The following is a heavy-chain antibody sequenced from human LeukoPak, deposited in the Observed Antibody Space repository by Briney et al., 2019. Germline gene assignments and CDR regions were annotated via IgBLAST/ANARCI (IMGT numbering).Heavy chain of an antibody. D-gene: IGHD3-16*02. V-gene: IGHV1-18*01. CDR2: ISAYNGNT. CDR3: ARDRGYDYVWGSYRHPGPNFDY. J-gene: IGHJ4*02. Sequence: ASVKVSCKASGYTFTSYGISWVRQAPGQGLEWMGWISAYNGNTNYAQKLQGRVTMTTDTSTSTAYMELRSLRSDDTAVYYCARDRGYDYVWGSYRHPGPNFDYWGQRTLVTVSS. CDR1: GYTFTSYG.